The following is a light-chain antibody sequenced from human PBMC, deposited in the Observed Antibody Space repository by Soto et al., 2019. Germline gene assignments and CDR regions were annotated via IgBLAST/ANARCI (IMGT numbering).Light chain of an antibody. CDR1: SSDVGGYNY. J-gene: IGLJ1*01. CDR3: SSYTSSRSDYV. Sequence: QSALTQPSSVSGSPGQSITISCTGTSSDVGGYNYVSWYQQHPGKAPKLMIYEVSNRPSGVSNRFSGSKSGNTASLTISGLQAEDEAEYYCSSYTSSRSDYVFGTGTKVTVL. V-gene: IGLV2-14*01. CDR2: EVS.